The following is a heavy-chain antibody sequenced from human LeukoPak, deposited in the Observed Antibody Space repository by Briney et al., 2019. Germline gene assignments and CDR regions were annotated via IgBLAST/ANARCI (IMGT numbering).Heavy chain of an antibody. CDR3: ATAEWEYFYFDS. CDR2: ASNSGGN. CDR1: GGSVSRGGYY. J-gene: IGHJ4*02. Sequence: PSETLSLTCTVSGGSVSRGGYYWSWIRQHPGKGLEWIGYASNSGGNYYNPSRMSRITKSVDRSQNQFSLKMRDVTAADTAVYFWATAEWEYFYFDSWGQGALVAVSS. V-gene: IGHV4-31*03. D-gene: IGHD1-26*01.